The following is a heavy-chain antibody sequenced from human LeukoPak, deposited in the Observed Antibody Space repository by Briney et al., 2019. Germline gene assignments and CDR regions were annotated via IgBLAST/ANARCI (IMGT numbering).Heavy chain of an antibody. CDR3: ARSHGSGKDGFDI. D-gene: IGHD3-10*01. CDR1: GGSISSYY. Sequence: SETLSLTCTVSGGSISSYYGSWIRQPAGKGLEWIGRIYTSGSTNYNPSLKSRVTMSVDTSKNQFSLKLSSVTAGETAVYYCARSHGSGKDGFDIWGQRTMVTVSS. CDR2: IYTSGST. V-gene: IGHV4-4*07. J-gene: IGHJ3*02.